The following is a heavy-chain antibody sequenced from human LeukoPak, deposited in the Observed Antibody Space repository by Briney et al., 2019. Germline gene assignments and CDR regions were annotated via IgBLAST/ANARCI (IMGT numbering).Heavy chain of an antibody. J-gene: IGHJ5*02. V-gene: IGHV4-61*02. CDR2: IYTSGST. CDR1: GGSISSGSYY. CDR3: ARYCSGGSCYKRSWMRRTKQRENTSENWFDP. D-gene: IGHD2-15*01. Sequence: SQTLSLTCTVSGGSISSGSYYWSWIRQPAGKGLEWIGRIYTSGSTNYNPSLKSRVTISVDTSKNQFSLKLSSVTAADTAVYYCARYCSGGSCYKRSWMRRTKQRENTSENWFDPWGQGTLVTVSS.